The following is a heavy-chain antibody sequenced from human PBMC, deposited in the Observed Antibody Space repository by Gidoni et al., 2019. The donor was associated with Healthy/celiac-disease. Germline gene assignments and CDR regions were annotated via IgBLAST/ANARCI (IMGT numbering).Heavy chain of an antibody. CDR2: ISGRGGST. J-gene: IGHJ4*02. CDR1: GFTFSSYA. V-gene: IGHV3-23*01. D-gene: IGHD2-2*01. CDR3: AKLDKIHFGSYCSSTSCYLSGLDY. Sequence: EVQLLESGGGLVQPGGSLRLSCAASGFTFSSYAMSWVRPAPGKGLEWVSAISGRGGSTYYADSVKGRFTISRDNSKNTLYLQMNSLRAEDTAVYYCAKLDKIHFGSYCSSTSCYLSGLDYWGQGTLVTVSS.